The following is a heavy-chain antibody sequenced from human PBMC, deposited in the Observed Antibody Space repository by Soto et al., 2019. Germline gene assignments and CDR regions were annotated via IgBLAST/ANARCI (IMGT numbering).Heavy chain of an antibody. D-gene: IGHD5-12*01. V-gene: IGHV3-74*01. CDR3: ARVPTGGYDWN. Sequence: EVQLVESGGGLVQPGGSLRLSCAASGFTFTTYWMHWVRQAPGKGLMWVSRINSDGTTTNYADSVKGRFTISRDNAKNTVYLQMDCLRPEDTAVYYCARVPTGGYDWNWGQGTLVTVSS. CDR1: GFTFTTYW. J-gene: IGHJ4*02. CDR2: INSDGTTT.